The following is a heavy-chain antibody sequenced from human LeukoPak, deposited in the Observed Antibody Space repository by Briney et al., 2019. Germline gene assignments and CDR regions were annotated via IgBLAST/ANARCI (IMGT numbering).Heavy chain of an antibody. Sequence: GGSLRLSCAASGFTFSSYWMSWVRQAPGKGLEWVANIKQDGSEKYYVDSVKGRFTISRDNAKNSLYLQMNSLRAEDTAVYYCARLGGTPEPDLLDYWGQGTLVTVSS. V-gene: IGHV3-7*01. D-gene: IGHD1-7*01. J-gene: IGHJ4*02. CDR3: ARLGGTPEPDLLDY. CDR1: GFTFSSYW. CDR2: IKQDGSEK.